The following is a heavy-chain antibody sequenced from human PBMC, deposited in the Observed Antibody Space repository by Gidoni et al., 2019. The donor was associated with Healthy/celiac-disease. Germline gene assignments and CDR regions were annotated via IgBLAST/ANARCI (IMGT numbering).Heavy chain of an antibody. J-gene: IGHJ4*02. V-gene: IGHV3-30*04. D-gene: IGHD3-3*01. Sequence: QVQLVESGGGVVQPGRSLRLSCAASGFTFSSYAMHWFRQAPGKGLEWVAFIAYDGSNKYYADSVKGRFTISRDNSKSTLYLQMNSLRAEDTAVYYCARGDGSRYYDFWSGYYNFYFDYWGQGTLVTVSS. CDR1: GFTFSSYA. CDR3: ARGDGSRYYDFWSGYYNFYFDY. CDR2: IAYDGSNK.